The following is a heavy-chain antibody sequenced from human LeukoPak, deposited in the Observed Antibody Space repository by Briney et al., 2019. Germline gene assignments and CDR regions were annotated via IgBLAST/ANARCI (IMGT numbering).Heavy chain of an antibody. CDR3: ARGGLDYGFWSGYYLYYYYGMDV. V-gene: IGHV1-2*02. J-gene: IGHJ6*02. Sequence: ASVKVSCKASGYTFTGYYMHWVRQAPGQGLEWMGWINPNSGGTNYAQKFQGRVTMTRDTSISTAYMELSRLRSDDTAVYYCARGGLDYGFWSGYYLYYYYGMDVWGQGTTVTVSS. CDR2: INPNSGGT. CDR1: GYTFTGYY. D-gene: IGHD3-3*01.